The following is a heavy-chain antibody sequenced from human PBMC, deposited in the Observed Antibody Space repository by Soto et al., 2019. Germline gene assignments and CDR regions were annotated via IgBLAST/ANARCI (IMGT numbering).Heavy chain of an antibody. CDR1: GDRFTDYY. CDR3: ARESGGATATLDYYYFYMDV. CDR2: ISPNSGVT. V-gene: IGHV1-2*04. Sequence: QVQLVQSGAEVKEPGASVTVSCRASGDRFTDYYMHWVRQAPGQGLEWMGWISPNSGVTKYAQKFQDWVTMTRDTSIRTVYMQLSRLGFDDTAIYYCARESGGATATLDYYYFYMDVWGTGTTVTVSS. D-gene: IGHD5-12*01. J-gene: IGHJ6*03.